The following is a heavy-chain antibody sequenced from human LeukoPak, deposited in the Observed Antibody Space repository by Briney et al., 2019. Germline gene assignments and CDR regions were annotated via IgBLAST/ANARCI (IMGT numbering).Heavy chain of an antibody. Sequence: SETLSLTCTVSGYSISSGYYWSWIRQPAGKGLEWIGRIYTSGSTNYNPSLKSRVTMSVDTSKNQFSLKLSSVTAADTAVYYCARGDSAGIDYWGQGTLVTVSS. V-gene: IGHV4-4*07. CDR3: ARGDSAGIDY. CDR2: IYTSGST. D-gene: IGHD6-19*01. CDR1: GYSISSGYY. J-gene: IGHJ4*02.